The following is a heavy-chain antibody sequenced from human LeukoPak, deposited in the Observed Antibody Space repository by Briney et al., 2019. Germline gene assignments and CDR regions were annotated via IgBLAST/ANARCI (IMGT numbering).Heavy chain of an antibody. D-gene: IGHD3-10*01. J-gene: IGHJ4*02. V-gene: IGHV3-23*01. Sequence: GGSLRLSCAASGFTFSSYAMSWVRQAPGKGLEWVSAISGSGASTYYADSVKGRFTTSRDTSKNTLYLQMNSLRAEDTAVYYLAKSPPPRYYYGSLGGQGTLVTVSS. CDR2: ISGSGAST. CDR3: AKSPPPRYYYGSL. CDR1: GFTFSSYA.